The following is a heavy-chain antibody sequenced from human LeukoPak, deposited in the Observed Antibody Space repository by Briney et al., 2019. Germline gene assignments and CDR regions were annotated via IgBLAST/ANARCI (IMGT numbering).Heavy chain of an antibody. Sequence: GGSLRLSCSVSGFTFSAYATHWVRQAPGKGLEFLSSINSNGGSTYHADSVKGRFTISRDNSKSTLYLQMRSLRPEDTAVYYCVKSGYSTLSDVDYWGQGTLVTVSS. CDR2: INSNGGST. D-gene: IGHD5-12*01. CDR3: VKSGYSTLSDVDY. J-gene: IGHJ4*02. CDR1: GFTFSAYA. V-gene: IGHV3-64D*08.